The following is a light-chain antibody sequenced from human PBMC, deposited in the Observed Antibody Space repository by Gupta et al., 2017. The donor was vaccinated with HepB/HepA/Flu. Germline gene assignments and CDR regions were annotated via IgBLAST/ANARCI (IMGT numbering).Light chain of an antibody. J-gene: IGLJ2*01. CDR3: QSDDSSLSGVV. V-gene: IGLV1-40*01. CDR2: GNS. CDR1: SPNIGAGYD. Sequence: QSVLTQPPSVAGAPAQRVTISCTGSSPNIGAGYDVHWYQQLPGTAPKLLIYGNSNRPSGVPDRFSGSKSGTSASLAITGLHAEDEADYYCQSDDSSLSGVVFGGGTKLTVL.